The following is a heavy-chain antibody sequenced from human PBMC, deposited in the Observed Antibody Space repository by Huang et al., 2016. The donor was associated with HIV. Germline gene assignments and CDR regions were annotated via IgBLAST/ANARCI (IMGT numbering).Heavy chain of an antibody. V-gene: IGHV3-30*02. CDR1: GFPFSAYG. CDR2: LRYDGNND. J-gene: IGHJ3*01. Sequence: QVRLVESGGGVVQPGASLTLSCSASGFPFSAYGMDWVRQAPGKGLAWRSFLRYDGNNDYLIGSVKGRFTISRDKSNNTLYLRRNSLGPEYTAVYYCVKERGSSRARSSFDFWGQGTSVIVSS. D-gene: IGHD6-13*01. CDR3: VKERGSSRARSSFDF.